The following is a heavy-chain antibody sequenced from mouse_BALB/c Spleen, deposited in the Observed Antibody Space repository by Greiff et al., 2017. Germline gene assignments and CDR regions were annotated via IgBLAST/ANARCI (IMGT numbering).Heavy chain of an antibody. D-gene: IGHD2-4*01. V-gene: IGHV1S137*01. CDR3: AREGGTTLNYFDY. CDR2: ISTYYGDA. J-gene: IGHJ2*01. Sequence: QVQLQQSGAELVRPGVSVKISCKGSGYTFTDYAMHWVKQSHAKSLEWIGVISTYYGDASYNQKFKGKATMTVDKSSSTAYMELARLTSEDSAIYYWAREGGTTLNYFDYWGQGTTLTVSS. CDR1: GYTFTDYA.